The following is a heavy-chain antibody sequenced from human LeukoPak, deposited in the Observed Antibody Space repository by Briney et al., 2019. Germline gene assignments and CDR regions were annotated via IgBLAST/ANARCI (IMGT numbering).Heavy chain of an antibody. Sequence: PGGTLTLSCGASGFTISSYWLNWVRQPPGKGLEWVANIKPDGGETYYVDSVKGRFTISRDNAKNSLCLQMNNLRAEDTAVYYCARDPHRGGDFDYWGQGTLVTVSS. J-gene: IGHJ4*02. D-gene: IGHD3-16*01. V-gene: IGHV3-7*01. CDR2: IKPDGGET. CDR3: ARDPHRGGDFDY. CDR1: GFTISSYW.